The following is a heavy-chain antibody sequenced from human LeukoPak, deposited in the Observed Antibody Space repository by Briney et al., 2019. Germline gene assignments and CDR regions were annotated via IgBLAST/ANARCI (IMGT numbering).Heavy chain of an antibody. V-gene: IGHV3-21*01. J-gene: IGHJ5*02. CDR1: GFTFSSYS. D-gene: IGHD7-27*01. Sequence: GGSLRLSCVASGFTFSSYSMNWVRQAPGKGLEWVSSISSSSSYIYYADSVKGRFTISRDNAKNSLYLQMNSLRAEGTAVYYCARGVTGRGFDPWGQGTLVTVSS. CDR3: ARGVTGRGFDP. CDR2: ISSSSSYI.